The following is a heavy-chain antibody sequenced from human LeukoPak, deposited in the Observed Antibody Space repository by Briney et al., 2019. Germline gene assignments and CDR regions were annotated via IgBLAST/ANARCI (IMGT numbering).Heavy chain of an antibody. V-gene: IGHV3-43*02. D-gene: IGHD3-10*01. J-gene: IGHJ6*02. CDR1: GFTFDDYA. CDR3: AKSRSPYYYYYGMDV. CDR2: ISGDGGST. Sequence: GGSPRLSCAASGFTFDDYAMHWVRQAPGKGLEWVSLISGDGGSTYYADSVKGRFTISRDNSKNSLYLQMNSLRTEDTALYYCAKSRSPYYYYYGMDVWGQGTTVTVSS.